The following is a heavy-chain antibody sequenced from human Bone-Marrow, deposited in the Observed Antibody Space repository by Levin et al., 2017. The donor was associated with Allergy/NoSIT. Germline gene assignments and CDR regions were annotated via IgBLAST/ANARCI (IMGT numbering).Heavy chain of an antibody. D-gene: IGHD3-22*01. J-gene: IGHJ4*02. CDR3: AKSTVKNRYDSSGYDS. CDR1: GFAFDDYI. Sequence: GESLKISCTASGFAFDDYIMHWVRQVPGKGLEWVSLISWDAATTYYADSVRGRFTISRDTGKSSLYLQMNSLRTEDTALYYCAKSTVKNRYDSSGYDSWGQGTLVTVSS. CDR2: ISWDAATT. V-gene: IGHV3-43*01.